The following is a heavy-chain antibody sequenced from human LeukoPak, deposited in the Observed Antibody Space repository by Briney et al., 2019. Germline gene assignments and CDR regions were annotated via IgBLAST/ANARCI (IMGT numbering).Heavy chain of an antibody. CDR2: IHYSGST. CDR1: GVSISSGAHY. V-gene: IGHV4-30-4*01. D-gene: IGHD2/OR15-2a*01. CDR3: ARAAADNNRCYYFDY. Sequence: SETLSLTCTVSGVSISSGAHYWSWIRPPPGKGLEWIMYIHYSGSTYYNPSLNSRVIISVDMSKNRFSLSLISLTAADSAVYYCARAAADNNRCYYFDYWGQGTLVTASS. J-gene: IGHJ4*02.